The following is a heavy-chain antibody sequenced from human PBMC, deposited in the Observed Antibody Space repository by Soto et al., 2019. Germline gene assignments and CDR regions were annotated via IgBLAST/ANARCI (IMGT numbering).Heavy chain of an antibody. V-gene: IGHV4-31*11. J-gene: IGHJ4*02. CDR1: GGSISSGRYY. Sequence: SETLSLTCAVSGGSISSGRYYWTWIRQHPGKGLEWIGYIYYSGSTYYNPSLKSRVTISVDTSKNQFSLKLSSVTAADTAVYYCARQVEELPDYFDYWGQGTLVTVSS. D-gene: IGHD1-7*01. CDR2: IYYSGST. CDR3: ARQVEELPDYFDY.